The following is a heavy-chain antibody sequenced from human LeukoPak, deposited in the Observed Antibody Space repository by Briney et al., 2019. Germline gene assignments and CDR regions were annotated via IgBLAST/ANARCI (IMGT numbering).Heavy chain of an antibody. CDR3: ARTPLGYNPAGYHYGMDV. CDR2: ISSSGSTI. CDR1: GFTFSSYE. D-gene: IGHD5-18*01. V-gene: IGHV3-48*03. J-gene: IGHJ6*02. Sequence: GGSLRLSCAASGFTFSSYEMNWVRQAPGKGLEWVSYISSSGSTIYYADSVKGRFTISRDNAKNSLYLQMNSLRAEDTAVYYYARTPLGYNPAGYHYGMDVWAKGPRSPSP.